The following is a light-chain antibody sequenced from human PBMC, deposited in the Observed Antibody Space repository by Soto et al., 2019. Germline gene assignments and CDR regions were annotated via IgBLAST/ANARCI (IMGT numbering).Light chain of an antibody. CDR2: QDN. CDR3: QTWASSTAPVV. J-gene: IGLJ2*01. V-gene: IGLV3-1*01. CDR1: ELGDKY. Sequence: SSELTQPPSVSVSPGQTASITCSGDELGDKYACWYQQKPGQSPALVIYQDNKRPSGIPERFSGSNSGNTATLTIGGTQAMDEADYYCQTWASSTAPVVFGRGTQLTVL.